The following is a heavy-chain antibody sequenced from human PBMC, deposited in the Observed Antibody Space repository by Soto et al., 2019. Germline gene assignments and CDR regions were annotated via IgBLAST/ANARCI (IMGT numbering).Heavy chain of an antibody. Sequence: EVQLLESGGGLVQPGGSLRLSCAASGFTFSSYAMSWVRQAPGKGLEGVSAISGSAGSTYYADSVKGRFTISRDNSKNTLYLQMNSLRAEDTAVYYCAKVWVSSSWYDYWGQGTLVTVSS. CDR2: ISGSAGST. CDR3: AKVWVSSSWYDY. CDR1: GFTFSSYA. D-gene: IGHD6-13*01. V-gene: IGHV3-23*01. J-gene: IGHJ4*02.